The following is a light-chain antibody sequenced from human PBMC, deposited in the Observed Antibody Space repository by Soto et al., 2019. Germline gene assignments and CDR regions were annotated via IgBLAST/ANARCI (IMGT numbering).Light chain of an antibody. CDR1: QSVSSN. CDR2: GAS. Sequence: EIVMTQSPATLSVSPGERATLSCRASQSVSSNLAWYQQKPGQAPRLLIYGASTRATGIPARFSGSGSGTEFPLTISSPQSEDFAVYYCQQYNNWPPEITFGQGTRLEIK. V-gene: IGKV3D-15*01. CDR3: QQYNNWPPEIT. J-gene: IGKJ5*01.